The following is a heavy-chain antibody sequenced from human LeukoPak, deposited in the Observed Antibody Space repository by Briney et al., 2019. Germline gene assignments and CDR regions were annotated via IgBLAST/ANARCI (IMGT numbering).Heavy chain of an antibody. CDR3: ARVPDGAGAFDI. CDR2: ISAYNGNT. Sequence: ASVKVSCKASGFTFTDYGISWVRQAPGQGLEWMGWISAYNGNTDYAQKLQGRVTTTTDTSTSAAYMELRSLRSDDTAVYYCARVPDGAGAFDIWGQGTMVTVSS. CDR1: GFTFTDYG. D-gene: IGHD1-14*01. V-gene: IGHV1-18*01. J-gene: IGHJ3*02.